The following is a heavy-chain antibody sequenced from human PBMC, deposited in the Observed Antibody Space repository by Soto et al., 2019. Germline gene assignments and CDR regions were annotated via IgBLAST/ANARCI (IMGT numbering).Heavy chain of an antibody. D-gene: IGHD2-15*01. V-gene: IGHV3-48*04. Sequence: GGSLRLSCSASGFTFGTYAMNWVRQAPGKGLEWVSYISGGSTTIEYADSVKGRFTISRDNDKNSLFLQMNSLRPEDTAVYFCAGSREYCSGDNCYETGSDYWGQGTLVTVSS. J-gene: IGHJ4*02. CDR2: ISGGSTTI. CDR3: AGSREYCSGDNCYETGSDY. CDR1: GFTFGTYA.